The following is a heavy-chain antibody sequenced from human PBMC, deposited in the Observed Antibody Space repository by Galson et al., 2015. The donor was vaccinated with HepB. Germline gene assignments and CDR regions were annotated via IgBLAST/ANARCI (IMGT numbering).Heavy chain of an antibody. Sequence: SLRLSCAASGFTFSSYGMHWVRQAPGKGLEWVAVISYDGSNKYYADSVKGRFTISRDNSNNTLYLQMNSLRAEDTAVYYCAKVPPPYSSEFKYYFDYWGQGTLVTVSS. J-gene: IGHJ4*02. CDR1: GFTFSSYG. CDR3: AKVPPPYSSEFKYYFDY. CDR2: ISYDGSNK. D-gene: IGHD6-19*01. V-gene: IGHV3-30*18.